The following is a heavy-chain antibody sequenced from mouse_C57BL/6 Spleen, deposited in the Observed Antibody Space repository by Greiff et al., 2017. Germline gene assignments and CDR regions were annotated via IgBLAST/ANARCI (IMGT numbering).Heavy chain of an antibody. J-gene: IGHJ1*03. CDR1: GYTFTEYT. V-gene: IGHV1-62-2*01. Sequence: QVQLQQSGAELVKPGASVKLSCKASGYTFTEYTIHWVKQRSGQGLEWIGWFYPGSGSIKYNEKFKDKATLTADKSSSTVYMELSRLTSEDSAVYFCARHGEIYYGRGYWYFDVWGTGTTVTVSS. CDR2: FYPGSGSI. CDR3: ARHGEIYYGRGYWYFDV. D-gene: IGHD2-1*01.